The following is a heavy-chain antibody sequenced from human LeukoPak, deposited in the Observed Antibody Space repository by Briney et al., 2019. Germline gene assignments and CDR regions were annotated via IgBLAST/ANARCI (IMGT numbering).Heavy chain of an antibody. CDR2: INPNSGGT. CDR3: AREKIVVGTSSYGMDV. Sequence: ASVKVSCKASGYTFTGYYMHWVRQAPGQGLEWMGWINPNSGGTNYAQKFQGWVTMTRDTSISTAYMEMSRLRSDDTAVYYCAREKIVVGTSSYGMDVCGKGTTVTVSS. CDR1: GYTFTGYY. D-gene: IGHD2-2*01. J-gene: IGHJ6*04. V-gene: IGHV1-2*04.